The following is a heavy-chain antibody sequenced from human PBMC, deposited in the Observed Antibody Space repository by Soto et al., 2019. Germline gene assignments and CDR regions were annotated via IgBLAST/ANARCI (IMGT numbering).Heavy chain of an antibody. D-gene: IGHD3-9*01. Sequence: EVQLVESGGGLVQPGRSLRLSCAASGFIFDDYGMHWVRQAPGKGLEWVSGISWNSGSVAYADSVKGRFTISRDNAKNSLYLQMNSLRAEDTAVYYCARAPFLTGYLDYWGQGTLVTVSS. J-gene: IGHJ4*02. CDR2: ISWNSGSV. CDR3: ARAPFLTGYLDY. V-gene: IGHV3-9*01. CDR1: GFIFDDYG.